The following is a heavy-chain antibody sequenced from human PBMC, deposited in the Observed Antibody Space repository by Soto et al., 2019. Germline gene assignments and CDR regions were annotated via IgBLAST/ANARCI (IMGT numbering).Heavy chain of an antibody. CDR2: MYYIGST. Sequence: QVQLQESGPGLVKPSETLSLTCTVSGGSISSYYWSWIRQPPGKGLEWIGYMYYIGSTNYNPSLKSRVTISVDTSKNQLSLKLSTVTAADTAVYYCARSDYGDFHYFDYWGQGTLVTVSS. J-gene: IGHJ4*02. CDR1: GGSISSYY. V-gene: IGHV4-59*01. CDR3: ARSDYGDFHYFDY. D-gene: IGHD4-17*01.